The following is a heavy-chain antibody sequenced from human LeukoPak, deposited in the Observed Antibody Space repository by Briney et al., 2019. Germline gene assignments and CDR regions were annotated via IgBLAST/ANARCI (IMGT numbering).Heavy chain of an antibody. CDR1: GFTFSSYA. CDR2: ISYGGSNK. Sequence: PGGSLRLSCAASGFTFSSYAMHWVRQAPGKGLEWVAVISYGGSNKYYADSVKGRFTISRDNSKNTLYLQMNSLRAEDTAVYYCARDGSSSPCGYWGQGTLVTVSS. J-gene: IGHJ4*02. D-gene: IGHD6-6*01. V-gene: IGHV3-30-3*01. CDR3: ARDGSSSPCGY.